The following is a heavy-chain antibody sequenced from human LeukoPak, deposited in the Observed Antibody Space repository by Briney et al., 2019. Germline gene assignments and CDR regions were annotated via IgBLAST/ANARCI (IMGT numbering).Heavy chain of an antibody. V-gene: IGHV1-18*01. CDR1: GYTFHSYG. D-gene: IGHD6-13*01. J-gene: IGHJ4*02. Sequence: GASVKVSCKASGYTFHSYGISWVRQAPGQGLEWMGWISPYSGNTDYTERLQGRVTMTTDTSTTTAFMELRSLRSDDTAVYYCARTSGVSAAGSPYYFDYWGQGTLATVSS. CDR3: ARTSGVSAAGSPYYFDY. CDR2: ISPYSGNT.